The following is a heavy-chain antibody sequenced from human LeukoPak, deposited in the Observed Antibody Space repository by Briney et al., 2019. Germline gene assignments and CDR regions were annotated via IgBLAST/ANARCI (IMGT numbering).Heavy chain of an antibody. Sequence: KASETLSLTCTVSGGSISSSSYYWGWIRQPPGKGLEWIGEINHSGGTNYNPSLKSRVTISVDTSKNQFSLKLSSVTAADTAVYYCARDRPEVGAQPYYYMDVWGKGTTVTISS. CDR1: GGSISSSSYY. V-gene: IGHV4-39*07. D-gene: IGHD1-26*01. CDR2: INHSGGT. CDR3: ARDRPEVGAQPYYYMDV. J-gene: IGHJ6*03.